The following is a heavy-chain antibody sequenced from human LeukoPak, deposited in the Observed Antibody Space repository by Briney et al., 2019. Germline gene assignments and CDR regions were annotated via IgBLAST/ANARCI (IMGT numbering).Heavy chain of an antibody. CDR3: GTLLSNGPFDY. CDR2: IYPNSGAT. CDR1: GGTFSSYA. J-gene: IGHJ4*02. Sequence: ASVKVSCKASGGTFSSYAISWVRQAPGQGLEWMGYIYPNSGATKYAQKFQGRVTMTRDTSISTAYKELSGLRSDDTAVYYCGTLLSNGPFDYWGQGSLVTVSS. V-gene: IGHV1-2*02.